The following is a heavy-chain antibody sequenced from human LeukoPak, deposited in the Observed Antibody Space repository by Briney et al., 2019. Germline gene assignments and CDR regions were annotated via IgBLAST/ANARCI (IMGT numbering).Heavy chain of an antibody. CDR3: ARVRSCGGDCYYFDY. V-gene: IGHV1-46*01. CDR2: INPSGGST. Sequence: ASVKVSCKASGYTFTSHEMHWVRQAPGQGLAWMGTINPSGGSTGYAQKFRGRVIMTWDTSTSTVYMELSSLRSEDTAMYYCARVRSCGGDCYYFDYWGQGTLVTVSS. D-gene: IGHD2-21*02. J-gene: IGHJ4*02. CDR1: GYTFTSHE.